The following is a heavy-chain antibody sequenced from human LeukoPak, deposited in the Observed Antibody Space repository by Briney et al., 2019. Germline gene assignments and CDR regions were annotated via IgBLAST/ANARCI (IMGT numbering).Heavy chain of an antibody. Sequence: PGRSLRLSCAASGFTFSSYGMHWVRQAPGKGLEWVAVISYDGSNKYYADSVKGRFTISRDNSKNTLYLQMNSLRAEDTAVYYCAKDRCSSTSCYECGYWGQGTLVAVSS. J-gene: IGHJ4*02. CDR3: AKDRCSSTSCYECGY. V-gene: IGHV3-30*18. D-gene: IGHD2-2*01. CDR1: GFTFSSYG. CDR2: ISYDGSNK.